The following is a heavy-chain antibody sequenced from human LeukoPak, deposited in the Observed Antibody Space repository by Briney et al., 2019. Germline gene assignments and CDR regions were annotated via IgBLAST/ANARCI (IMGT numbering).Heavy chain of an antibody. CDR1: GFTFNTHA. Sequence: PGGSLRLSCAASGFTFNTHAMSWVRQAPEKGLEWVSSLTRTGRTTYYADYVKGRFTISRDNLKNTVYLQMNSLRGADTAIYYCAKDRPNFYEASGSYYKMKGDFWGQGTLVTVSS. CDR2: LTRTGRTT. J-gene: IGHJ4*02. CDR3: AKDRPNFYEASGSYYKMKGDF. V-gene: IGHV3-23*01. D-gene: IGHD3-10*01.